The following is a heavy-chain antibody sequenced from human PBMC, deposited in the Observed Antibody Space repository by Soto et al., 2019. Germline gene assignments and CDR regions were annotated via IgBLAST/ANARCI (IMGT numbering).Heavy chain of an antibody. J-gene: IGHJ4*02. CDR1: GGSISSGDYY. CDR2: IYYSGST. V-gene: IGHV4-30-4*01. Sequence: PSETLSLTCGVSGGSISSGDYYWSWIRQPPGKGLEWIGYIYYSGSTYYNPSLKSRVTISVDTSKNQFSLKLSSVTAADTAVYYCXRDRGGPGSYYPYYFDYWGQGTLVTVSS. CDR3: XRDRGGPGSYYPYYFDY. D-gene: IGHD1-26*01.